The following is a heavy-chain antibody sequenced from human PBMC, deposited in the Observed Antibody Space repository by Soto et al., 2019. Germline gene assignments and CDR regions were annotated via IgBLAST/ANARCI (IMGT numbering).Heavy chain of an antibody. CDR3: ARDSPRLPCNY. J-gene: IGHJ4*02. CDR1: GGTFSSYT. V-gene: IGHV1-69*08. D-gene: IGHD6-25*01. CDR2: IIPILGIA. Sequence: QVQLVQSGAEVKKPGSSVKVSCKASGGTFSSYTISWVRQAPGQGLAWMGRIIPILGIANYAQKFQGRVTITADKSTSTAYMELSSLRSEDTAVYYCARDSPRLPCNYWGQGTLVTASS.